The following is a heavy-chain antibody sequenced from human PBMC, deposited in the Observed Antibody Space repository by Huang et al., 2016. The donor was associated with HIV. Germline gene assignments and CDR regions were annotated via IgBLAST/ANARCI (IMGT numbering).Heavy chain of an antibody. CDR3: AKGSMANAFDI. V-gene: IGHV3-30*02. CDR2: IRYDGSNK. D-gene: IGHD3-10*01. Sequence: QVQLVESGGGVVQPGGSLRLSCAASGFTFSSYGMHWVRQGQGKGMEWVACIRYDGSNKYYEDSVMGRFTISRDNSKNTLYLQMNSLRAEDTAVYYCAKGSMANAFDIWGQGTMVTVSS. J-gene: IGHJ3*02. CDR1: GFTFSSYG.